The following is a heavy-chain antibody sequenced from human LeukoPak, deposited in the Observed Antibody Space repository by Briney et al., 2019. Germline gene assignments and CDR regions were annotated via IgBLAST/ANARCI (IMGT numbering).Heavy chain of an antibody. CDR2: TRFDDSYK. CDR3: AKSAARIYWFDP. V-gene: IGHV3-30*02. Sequence: PGGSLRPSFAAPGLSFSSSGRHWVRQAPGKGPEWVAFTRFDDSYKAYGDSAKGRFTISRDNSKNTLYLHMDSLRNDETAAYYYAKSAARIYWFDPCGQGTLITVSS. D-gene: IGHD6-25*01. J-gene: IGHJ5*02. CDR1: GLSFSSSG.